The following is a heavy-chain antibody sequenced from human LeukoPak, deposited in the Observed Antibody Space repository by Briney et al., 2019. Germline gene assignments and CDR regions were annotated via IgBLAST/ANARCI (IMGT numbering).Heavy chain of an antibody. CDR1: GFTFSSYT. D-gene: IGHD4-17*01. V-gene: IGHV3-48*01. CDR3: ARDLYRDYDFDY. CDR2: ISSSGSTI. Sequence: PGGSLRLSCAASGFTFSSYTMNWVRQAPGKGLEWLSYISSSGSTIYYADSVKGRFTISRDNAKNSLYLQMNSLRAEDTAVYYCARDLYRDYDFDYWGQGTLVTVSS. J-gene: IGHJ4*02.